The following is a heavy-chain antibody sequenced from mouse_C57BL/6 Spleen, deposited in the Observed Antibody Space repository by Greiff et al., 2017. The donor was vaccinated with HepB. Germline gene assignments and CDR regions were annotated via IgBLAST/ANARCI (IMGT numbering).Heavy chain of an antibody. J-gene: IGHJ4*01. V-gene: IGHV5-9-1*02. Sequence: DVHLVESGEGLVKPGGSLKLSCAASGFTFSSYAMSWVRQTPEKRLEWVAYISSGGDYIYYADTVKGRFTISRDNARNTLYLQMSSLKSEDTAMYYCTRSYYGPHYAMDYWGQGTSVTVSS. CDR1: GFTFSSYA. CDR2: ISSGGDYI. D-gene: IGHD1-1*01. CDR3: TRSYYGPHYAMDY.